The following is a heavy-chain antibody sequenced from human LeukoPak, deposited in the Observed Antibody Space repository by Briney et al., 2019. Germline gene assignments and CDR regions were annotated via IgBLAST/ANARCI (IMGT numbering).Heavy chain of an antibody. D-gene: IGHD3-3*01. CDR2: ISGSGGTT. V-gene: IGHV3-23*01. Sequence: GGSLRLSCAASGLTFSSDGMSWVRQAPGKGLEWVAVISGSGGTTYYADSVKGRFTISRDNSKKTLYLQMSSLGADDTAVYFCAKSIEGVVRGTYYYYSYMDVWGKGTTVTASS. CDR3: AKSIEGVVRGTYYYYSYMDV. J-gene: IGHJ6*03. CDR1: GLTFSSDG.